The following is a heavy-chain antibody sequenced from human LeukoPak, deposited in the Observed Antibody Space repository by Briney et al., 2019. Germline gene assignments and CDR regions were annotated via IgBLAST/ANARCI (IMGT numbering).Heavy chain of an antibody. V-gene: IGHV4-59*01. CDR3: WEFDS. CDR2: ILYSGST. J-gene: IGHJ4*02. Sequence: SETLSLTCSVSGDSISPYYWSWIRQSPEKGLEWIGYILYSGSTNYNPSLKSRITISIDPSKKQFSLNLYYCARAGGRYYSGWEFDSWGQGTLVTVSS. CDR1: GDSISPYY. D-gene: IGHD2-15*01.